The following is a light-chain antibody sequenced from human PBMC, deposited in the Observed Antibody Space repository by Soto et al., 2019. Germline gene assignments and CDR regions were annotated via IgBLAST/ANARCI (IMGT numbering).Light chain of an antibody. V-gene: IGLV1-44*01. CDR3: AAWDDSLNGVI. CDR1: SSNIGSHT. Sequence: QAVVTQPPSASGTPGQRITISCSGSSSNIGSHTVNWHQQVPGTAPKLLIYSNNERPSGVPDRFSGSKSGTSASLAISGRQSGDEADYYCAAWDDSLNGVIFGGGTKVTVL. CDR2: SNN. J-gene: IGLJ2*01.